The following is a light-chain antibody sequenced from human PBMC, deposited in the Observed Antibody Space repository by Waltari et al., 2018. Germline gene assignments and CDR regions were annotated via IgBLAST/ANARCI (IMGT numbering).Light chain of an antibody. CDR1: QDINTY. J-gene: IGKJ2*01. V-gene: IGKV1-5*01. CDR3: QRYNSYSNT. Sequence: DIQMTQSPSTLSASVGDRVTITCRASQDINTYLALYHYKPGKAPKLLIYGGSTLESGVPLRFSGSGSGTEFTLTISSLQPDDFATYYCQRYNSYSNTFGQGTKLEIK. CDR2: GGS.